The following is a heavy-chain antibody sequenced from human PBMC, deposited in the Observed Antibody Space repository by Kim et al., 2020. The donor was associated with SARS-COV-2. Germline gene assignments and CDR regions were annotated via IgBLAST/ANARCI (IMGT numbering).Heavy chain of an antibody. Sequence: GGSLRLSCAASGFTFSDYYMSWIRQAPGKGLEWVSYISSSGSTIYYADSVKGRFTISRDNAKNSLYLQMNSLRAEDTAVYYCARRVPYYYDSSGFDYWGQGTLVTVSS. V-gene: IGHV3-11*01. CDR2: ISSSGSTI. J-gene: IGHJ4*02. D-gene: IGHD3-22*01. CDR1: GFTFSDYY. CDR3: ARRVPYYYDSSGFDY.